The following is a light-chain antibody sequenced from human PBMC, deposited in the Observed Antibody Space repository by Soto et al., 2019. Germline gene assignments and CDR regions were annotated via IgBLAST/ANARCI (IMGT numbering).Light chain of an antibody. V-gene: IGKV3-20*01. CDR2: GAS. Sequence: EIVLTQSPGTLSLSPGERATLSCRASQSVSRSYLAWYQQKPGQAPRLLIYGASSRATGIPDRFSGSGSGTDFILTISRLEPEDCAVYYCQQYGSSPPWTFGQGTKVEIK. CDR3: QQYGSSPPWT. CDR1: QSVSRSY. J-gene: IGKJ1*01.